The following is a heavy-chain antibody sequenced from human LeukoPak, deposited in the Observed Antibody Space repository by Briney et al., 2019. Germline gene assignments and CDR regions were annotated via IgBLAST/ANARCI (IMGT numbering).Heavy chain of an antibody. J-gene: IGHJ6*03. Sequence: SETLSLTCTVSGGSISSHYWSWIRQPPGKGLEWIGYIYYSGSTNYNPSLKSRVTISVDTSKNQFSLKLSSVTAADTAVYYCARSMNYYDSSGYYYYYYYYMDVWGKGTTVTVSS. CDR2: IYYSGST. CDR3: ARSMNYYDSSGYYYYYYYYMDV. D-gene: IGHD3-22*01. V-gene: IGHV4-59*11. CDR1: GGSISSHY.